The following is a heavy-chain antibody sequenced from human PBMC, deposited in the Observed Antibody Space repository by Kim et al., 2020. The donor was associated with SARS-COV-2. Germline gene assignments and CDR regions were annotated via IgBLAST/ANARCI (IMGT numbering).Heavy chain of an antibody. CDR3: ARGHGAGGTPFDS. Sequence: SETLSLTCNVSGVSMERYYWSWIRQPPGKGLEWIGYISDVGSSNYNPSLQSRVAISMDASQRQFSLHLTSVTAADTAVYYCARGHGAGGTPFDSWAQGRLVTVSS. J-gene: IGHJ4*02. D-gene: IGHD1-1*01. CDR2: ISDVGSS. V-gene: IGHV4-59*13. CDR1: GVSMERYY.